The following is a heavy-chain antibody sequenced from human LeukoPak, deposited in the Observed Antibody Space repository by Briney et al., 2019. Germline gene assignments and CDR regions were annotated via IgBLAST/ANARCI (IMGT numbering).Heavy chain of an antibody. CDR3: ARWYSSGWLDYYYHMDV. J-gene: IGHJ6*03. CDR1: GFTFSSYE. D-gene: IGHD6-19*01. V-gene: IGHV3-48*03. CDR2: ISSSGSTI. Sequence: GGSLRLSCAASGFTFSSYEMNWVRQAPGKGLEWVSYISSSGSTIYYADSVKGRFTISRDNAKNSLYLQMNSLRAEDTAVYYCARWYSSGWLDYYYHMDVWGKGTTVTISS.